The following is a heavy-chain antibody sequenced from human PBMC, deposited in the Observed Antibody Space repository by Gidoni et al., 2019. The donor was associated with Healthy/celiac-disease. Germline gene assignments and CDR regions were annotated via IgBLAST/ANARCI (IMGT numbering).Heavy chain of an antibody. J-gene: IGHJ6*03. CDR2: ISAYNGNT. CDR3: ARGSIAVAYYYMDV. V-gene: IGHV1-18*01. Sequence: QVQLVQSGAEVQKPGASVKVSCKASGYTFTSYCISLVRQAPGQGLEWMGWISAYNGNTNYAQKLQGRVTMNTDTSTRTAYMELRSMRSDDTAVYYCARGSIAVAYYYMDVWGKGTTVTVSS. CDR1: GYTFTSYC. D-gene: IGHD6-19*01.